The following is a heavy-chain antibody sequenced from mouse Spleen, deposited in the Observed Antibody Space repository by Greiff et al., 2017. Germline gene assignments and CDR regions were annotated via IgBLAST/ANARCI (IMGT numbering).Heavy chain of an antibody. CDR1: GFNITDYY. V-gene: IGHV14-2*01. CDR2: IDPEDGAT. J-gene: IGHJ3*01. D-gene: IGHD2-4*01. CDR3: ASYDYYFAD. Sequence: EVQLQQSGAELVKPGASVKLSCTASGFNITDYYMHWVKQRPEQGLEWIGRIDPEDGATKYAQKFKGKATLTADTSSNTASLQLSSLTSEYTAFYYVASYDYYFADWGQGTLVTVSS.